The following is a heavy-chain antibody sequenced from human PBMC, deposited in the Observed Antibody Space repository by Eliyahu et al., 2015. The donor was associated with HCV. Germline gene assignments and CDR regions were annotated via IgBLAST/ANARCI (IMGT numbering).Heavy chain of an antibody. D-gene: IGHD3-10*01. J-gene: IGHJ4*02. CDR3: ARGEGLWRPMVDSHFDY. CDR2: INPNSGGT. V-gene: IGHV1-2*02. CDR1: GYTFXGYY. Sequence: QVQLVQSGAEVKKPGASVKVXCKASGYTFXGYYMHWVXQAPGQGLEWMGWINPNSGGTNFAHKFQARVTVTRXTSISTAYMELSRLRSDDTAVYYCARGEGLWRPMVDSHFDYWGQGTLVTVSS.